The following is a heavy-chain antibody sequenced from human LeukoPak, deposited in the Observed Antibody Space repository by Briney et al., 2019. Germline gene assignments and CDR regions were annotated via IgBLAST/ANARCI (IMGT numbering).Heavy chain of an antibody. Sequence: LGESLKISCKGSGYSFTTYWISWVRQMPGKGLEWMAFIHPGDSDTRYSPSFQGQVTISGDKSISVAYLQWSSLKASDTAMYYCARTSVDYGGNALYFDYWGQGTLVTVSS. D-gene: IGHD4-23*01. V-gene: IGHV5-51*01. CDR2: IHPGDSDT. CDR1: GYSFTTYW. CDR3: ARTSVDYGGNALYFDY. J-gene: IGHJ4*02.